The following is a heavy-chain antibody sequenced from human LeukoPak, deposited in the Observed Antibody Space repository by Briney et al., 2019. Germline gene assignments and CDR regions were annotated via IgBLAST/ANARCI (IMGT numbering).Heavy chain of an antibody. CDR1: GFTFSSYG. CDR3: AIDAFIAAAGFDY. Sequence: PGGSLRLSCAASGFTFSSYGMHWVRQAPGKGLEWGAVIWYDGSNKYYADSVKGRFTISRDNSKNTLYLQMNSLRAEDTAVYYCAIDAFIAAAGFDYWGQGTLVTVSS. CDR2: IWYDGSNK. V-gene: IGHV3-33*01. D-gene: IGHD6-13*01. J-gene: IGHJ4*02.